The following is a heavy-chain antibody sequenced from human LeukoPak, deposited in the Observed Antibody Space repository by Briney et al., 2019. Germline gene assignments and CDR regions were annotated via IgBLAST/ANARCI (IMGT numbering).Heavy chain of an antibody. CDR3: AGDYKSLAY. CDR2: IYYSGST. CDR1: GGSISSSSYY. V-gene: IGHV4-39*07. J-gene: IGHJ4*02. Sequence: PSETLSLTCTVSGGSISSSSYYWGWIRQPPGKGLEWIGSIYYSGSTYYNPSLKSRVTISVDTSKNQFSLKLRSVTAADTAVYYCAGDYKSLAYWGQGILVTVSS. D-gene: IGHD5-24*01.